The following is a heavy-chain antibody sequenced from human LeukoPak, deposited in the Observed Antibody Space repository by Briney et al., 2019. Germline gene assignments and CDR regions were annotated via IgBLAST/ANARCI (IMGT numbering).Heavy chain of an antibody. CDR1: GGSFSGYY. Sequence: SETLSLTCAVYGGSFSGYYWSWIRQPPGKGLEWIGEINHSGSTNYNPSLKSRVTISVDTSKNQFSLKLSSVTAADTAVYYCARRGSGWYGKNWFDPWGQGTLVTVSS. CDR3: ARRGSGWYGKNWFDP. CDR2: INHSGST. V-gene: IGHV4-34*01. J-gene: IGHJ5*02. D-gene: IGHD6-19*01.